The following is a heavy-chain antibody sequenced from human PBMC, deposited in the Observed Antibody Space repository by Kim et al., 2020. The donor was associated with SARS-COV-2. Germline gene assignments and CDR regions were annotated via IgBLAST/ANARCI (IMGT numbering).Heavy chain of an antibody. CDR1: GFTFSSYW. V-gene: IGHV3-74*01. CDR2: INSDGSGT. CDR3: AREEYCSGGSCYPESWFDP. D-gene: IGHD2-15*01. J-gene: IGHJ5*02. Sequence: GGSLRLSCAASGFTFSSYWMHWVRQAPGKGLVWVSRINSDGSGTNYADSVKGRFTISRDNAKSTLSLQMNSLRAEDTAVYYCAREEYCSGGSCYPESWFDPWGQGTLVTVSS.